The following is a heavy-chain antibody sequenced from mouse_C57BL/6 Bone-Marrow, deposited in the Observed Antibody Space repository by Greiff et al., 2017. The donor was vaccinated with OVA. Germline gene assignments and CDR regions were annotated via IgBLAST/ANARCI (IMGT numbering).Heavy chain of an antibody. J-gene: IGHJ4*01. Sequence: EVQLQQSGTVLARPGASVKMSCKTSGYTFTSYWMHWVKQRPGQGLEWIGAIYPGNSDTSYNQKFKGKAKLTAVTSASTAYMELSSLTCEDSAVYYCASSPLVYYDGSFYAMYYWGQGTSVTVSS. CDR1: GYTFTSYW. CDR3: ASSPLVYYDGSFYAMYY. D-gene: IGHD1-1*01. CDR2: IYPGNSDT. V-gene: IGHV1-5*01.